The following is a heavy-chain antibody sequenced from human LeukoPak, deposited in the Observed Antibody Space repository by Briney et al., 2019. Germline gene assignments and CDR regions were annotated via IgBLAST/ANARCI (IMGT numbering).Heavy chain of an antibody. J-gene: IGHJ4*02. Sequence: GGSLRLSCAASGFTFSSYSMNWVRQAPGKGLEWVSSISSSSSYTYYADSVKGRFTISRDNAKNSLHLQMNSLRAEDTAVYYCARVIQTFYYDSSGYYSSASNDFWGQGTLVTVSS. V-gene: IGHV3-21*01. CDR1: GFTFSSYS. CDR2: ISSSSSYT. CDR3: ARVIQTFYYDSSGYYSSASNDF. D-gene: IGHD3-22*01.